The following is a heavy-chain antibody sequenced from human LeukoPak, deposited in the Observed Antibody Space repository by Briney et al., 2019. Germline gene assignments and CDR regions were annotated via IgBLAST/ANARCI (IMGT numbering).Heavy chain of an antibody. J-gene: IGHJ4*02. CDR3: ARVPIPTYYYDSSGYYVDY. Sequence: KPSETLSLTCTVSGGSISSYYWSWIRQPPGKGLEWIGYIYYSGSTNYNPSLKSRVTISVDTSKNRFSLKLSSVTAADTAVYYCARVPIPTYYYDSSGYYVDYWGQGTLVIVSS. CDR2: IYYSGST. V-gene: IGHV4-59*01. D-gene: IGHD3-22*01. CDR1: GGSISSYY.